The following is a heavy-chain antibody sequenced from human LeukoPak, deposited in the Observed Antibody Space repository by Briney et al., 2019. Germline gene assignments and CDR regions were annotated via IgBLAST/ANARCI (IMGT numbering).Heavy chain of an antibody. Sequence: ASVKVSYKASGYTFTSYDINWVRQATGQGLEWMGWMNPNSGNAGYAQKFQGRVTMTRNTSISTAYMELSSLRSEDTAVYYCARVLNYDFWSGLNYWGQGTLVTVSS. V-gene: IGHV1-8*01. J-gene: IGHJ4*02. CDR3: ARVLNYDFWSGLNY. CDR2: MNPNSGNA. CDR1: GYTFTSYD. D-gene: IGHD3-3*01.